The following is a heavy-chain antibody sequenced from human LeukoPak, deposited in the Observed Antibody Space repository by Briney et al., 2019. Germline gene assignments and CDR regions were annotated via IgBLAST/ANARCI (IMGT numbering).Heavy chain of an antibody. J-gene: IGHJ6*02. V-gene: IGHV3-48*03. Sequence: GGSLRLSCAASRFTFSSYAMSWVRQAPGKGLEWVSYISSSGSTIYYADSVKGRFTISRDNAKNSLYLQMNSLRAEDTAVYYCAREGLDWLLQDTYGMDVWGQGTTVTVSS. CDR2: ISSSGSTI. D-gene: IGHD3-9*01. CDR3: AREGLDWLLQDTYGMDV. CDR1: RFTFSSYA.